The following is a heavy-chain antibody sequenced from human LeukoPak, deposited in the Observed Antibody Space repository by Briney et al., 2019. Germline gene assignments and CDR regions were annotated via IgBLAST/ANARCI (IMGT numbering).Heavy chain of an antibody. CDR2: IKQDGSEK. CDR1: GFTFSSYA. Sequence: GGSLRLSCAASGFTFSSYAMHWVRQAPGKGLEWVANIKQDGSEKYYVDSVKGRFTISRDNAKNSLYLQMNSLRAEDTAVYYCARGEAARPYYYYGMDVWGQGTTVTVSS. CDR3: ARGEAARPYYYYGMDV. V-gene: IGHV3-7*03. J-gene: IGHJ6*02. D-gene: IGHD6-6*01.